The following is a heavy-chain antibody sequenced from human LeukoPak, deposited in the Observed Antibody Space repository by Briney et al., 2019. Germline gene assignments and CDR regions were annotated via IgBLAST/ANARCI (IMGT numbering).Heavy chain of an antibody. CDR2: IGTGGGGT. V-gene: IGHV3-23*01. Sequence: GGSLRLSYAASGFTFSSFTMRWVRQPPGKGLEWVSTIGTGGGGTYYADSVRGRFTISRDSSKNTLYLQMNSLRAEDTAVYYCARGSGYFFDYWGQGTLVTVSS. CDR3: ARGSGYFFDY. J-gene: IGHJ4*02. D-gene: IGHD6-25*01. CDR1: GFTFSSFT.